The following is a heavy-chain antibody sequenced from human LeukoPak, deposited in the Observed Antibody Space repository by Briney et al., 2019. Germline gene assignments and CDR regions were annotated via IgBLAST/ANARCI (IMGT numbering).Heavy chain of an antibody. V-gene: IGHV1-46*01. Sequence: ASVKVSCKASGYTFTSYYMHWVRQAPGQGLEWMGIINPSGGSTSYAQKFQGRVTMTRYTSTSTVYMELSSLRSEDTAVYYCAREDCSSTSCQGGWFDPWGQGTLVTVSS. CDR2: INPSGGST. CDR3: AREDCSSTSCQGGWFDP. D-gene: IGHD2-2*01. CDR1: GYTFTSYY. J-gene: IGHJ5*02.